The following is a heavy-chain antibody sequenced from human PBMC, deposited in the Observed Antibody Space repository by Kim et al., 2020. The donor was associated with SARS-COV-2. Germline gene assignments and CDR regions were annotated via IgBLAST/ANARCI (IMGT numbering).Heavy chain of an antibody. J-gene: IGHJ3*01. CDR2: IRDSGRLT. V-gene: IGHV3-23*01. CDR1: GFTFTGYP. D-gene: IGHD4-17*01. CDR3: AKEGGAYGERAFDL. Sequence: GGSLRLSCAASGFTFTGYPMTWVRQAPAKGLEWVSAIRDSGRLTYYADSVKGRFTISADDSKNTLYLQLNSLRVDDTALYYCAKEGGAYGERAFDLWGQGIMVPVPS.